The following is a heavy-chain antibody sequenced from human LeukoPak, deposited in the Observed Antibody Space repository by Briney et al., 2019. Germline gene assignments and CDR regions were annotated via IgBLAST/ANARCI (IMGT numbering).Heavy chain of an antibody. J-gene: IGHJ4*02. Sequence: GGSLRLSCAASGFTFSSYWMHWVRHAPGKGLVWVSRINTDGGTTGYADSVKGRFTISRDNAKNTLYLQMDSLRAEDTAVYYCVTSGWFYYFDYWGQGNLVTVSS. D-gene: IGHD6-19*01. CDR3: VTSGWFYYFDY. CDR2: INTDGGTT. V-gene: IGHV3-74*01. CDR1: GFTFSSYW.